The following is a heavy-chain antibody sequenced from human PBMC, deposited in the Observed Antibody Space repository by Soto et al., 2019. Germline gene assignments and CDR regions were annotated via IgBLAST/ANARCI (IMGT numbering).Heavy chain of an antibody. CDR3: ARRRGRGNTIFGAPSVYYFDY. Sequence: SETLSLTCAVYGGSFSGYYWSWIRQPPGKGLEWIGEINHSGSTNYNPSLKSRVTISVDTSKNQFSLKLSSVTAADTAVYYCARRRGRGNTIFGAPSVYYFDYWGQGTLVTVSS. D-gene: IGHD3-3*01. CDR2: INHSGST. J-gene: IGHJ4*02. CDR1: GGSFSGYY. V-gene: IGHV4-34*01.